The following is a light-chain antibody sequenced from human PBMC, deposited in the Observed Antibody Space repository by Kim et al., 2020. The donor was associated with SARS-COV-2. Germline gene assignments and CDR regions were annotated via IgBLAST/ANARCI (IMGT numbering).Light chain of an antibody. CDR3: QQYDNSPWT. CDR2: GAS. Sequence: EIVLTQSPGTLSLSPGERATLSCRASQSVSRSYLAWYQQKPGQAPRLLIYGASSRATGIPDRFSGSGSGTDFTLTISRLEPEDFAVYYCQQYDNSPWTFGQGTKVDIK. CDR1: QSVSRSY. J-gene: IGKJ1*01. V-gene: IGKV3-20*01.